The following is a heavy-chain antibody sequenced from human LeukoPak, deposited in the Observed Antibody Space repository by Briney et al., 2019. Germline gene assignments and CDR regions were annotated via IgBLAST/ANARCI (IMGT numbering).Heavy chain of an antibody. V-gene: IGHV4-39*01. CDR1: GGSISSSSYY. D-gene: IGHD6-13*01. CDR3: ARHPPNSSSRYSWFDP. Sequence: SETLSLTCTVSGGSISSSSYYWGWIRQPPGKGLEWIGSIYYSGSTYYNPSLKSPVTISIDTSKDQFSLKLSSVTAPDTAVYYCARHPPNSSSRYSWFDPWGQGTLVTVSS. CDR2: IYYSGST. J-gene: IGHJ5*02.